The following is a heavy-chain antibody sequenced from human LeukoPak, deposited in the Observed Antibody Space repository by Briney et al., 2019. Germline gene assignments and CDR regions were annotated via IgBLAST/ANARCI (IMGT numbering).Heavy chain of an antibody. CDR3: AKGLTTRSKFGAFDI. CDR1: GSTFDDYA. CDR2: INWNSGNA. D-gene: IGHD1-14*01. Sequence: GGSLRLSCAASGSTFDDYAMHWVRQAPGKGLEWVSGINWNSGNADYVDSVKGRFTISRDNAKNSLYLQMNSLRAEDMALYYCAKGLTTRSKFGAFDIWGQGTMVTVSS. V-gene: IGHV3-9*03. J-gene: IGHJ3*02.